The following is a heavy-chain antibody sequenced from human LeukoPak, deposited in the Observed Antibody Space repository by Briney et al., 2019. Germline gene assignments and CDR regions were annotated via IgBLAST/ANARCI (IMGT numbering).Heavy chain of an antibody. CDR2: ISGGGGST. Sequence: GASLRLSCAASGFTFSSYAMSWVRQAPGKGLEWVSAISGGGGSTYYADSVKGRFTISRDNSKNTLYLQMNSLRAEDTAVYYCAKNLGYCSSTSCPGAFDIWGQGTMVTVSS. CDR3: AKNLGYCSSTSCPGAFDI. CDR1: GFTFSSYA. J-gene: IGHJ3*02. V-gene: IGHV3-23*01. D-gene: IGHD2-2*01.